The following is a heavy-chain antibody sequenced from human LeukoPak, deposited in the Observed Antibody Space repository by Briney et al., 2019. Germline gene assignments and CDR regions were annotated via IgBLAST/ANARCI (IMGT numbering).Heavy chain of an antibody. Sequence: GGSLRLPCAASGFTLTDHDINWVGQAPGKGLEWVSFISSSTSQFSSSRTYTYYADSVQGRFTISRDNSKNSLSLQMDNLRADDTAIYFCARVIESYDYMDVWGQGTTVIVSS. CDR3: ARVIESYDYMDV. J-gene: IGHJ6*03. CDR2: ISSSTSQFSSSRTYT. CDR1: GFTLTDHD. V-gene: IGHV3-21*01. D-gene: IGHD2-21*01.